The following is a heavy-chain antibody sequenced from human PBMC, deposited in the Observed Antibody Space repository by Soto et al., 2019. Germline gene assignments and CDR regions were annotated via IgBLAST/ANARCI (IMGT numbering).Heavy chain of an antibody. Sequence: EVQLVESGGGLVQPGGALSLSCAASGFTFSSYDMHWVRQATGKGLEWVAGIGSGGDTYYPGSLKGRFTIARENAKNSLYLQMNSLRAGDTAVYYCAIIRGAYYNYYMDVWGKGTTVTVSS. CDR3: AIIRGAYYNYYMDV. CDR1: GFTFSSYD. J-gene: IGHJ6*03. CDR2: IGSGGDT. V-gene: IGHV3-13*01.